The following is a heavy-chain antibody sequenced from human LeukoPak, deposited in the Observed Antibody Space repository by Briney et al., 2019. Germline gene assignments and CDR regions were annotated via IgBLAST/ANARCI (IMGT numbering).Heavy chain of an antibody. CDR2: IYYSGST. CDR3: ARRGPPRTMLRGVKSGWFDP. J-gene: IGHJ5*02. D-gene: IGHD3-10*01. V-gene: IGHV4-59*12. CDR1: GGSISSYY. Sequence: SETLSLTCTVSGGSISSYYWSWIRQPPGKGLEWIGYIYYSGSTNYNPSLKSRVTILVDTSKNQFSLKLSSVTAADTAVYYCARRGPPRTMLRGVKSGWFDPWGQGTLVTVSS.